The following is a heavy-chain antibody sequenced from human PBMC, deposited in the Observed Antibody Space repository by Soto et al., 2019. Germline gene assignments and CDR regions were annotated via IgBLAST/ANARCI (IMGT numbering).Heavy chain of an antibody. CDR1: GYTFSNYG. V-gene: IGHV1-18*01. D-gene: IGHD3-10*01. Sequence: QVQLVQSGAEVKKPGASVKVSCKTSGYTFSNYGIAWVRQAPGQGLEWMGWISVYNYNTNYAQKLQGRVTMTRDISTCTAYMDLRSLISDDTAVYYGARGGGYYGSGTYPFDYWGQGTLVTVSS. J-gene: IGHJ4*02. CDR3: ARGGGYYGSGTYPFDY. CDR2: ISVYNYNT.